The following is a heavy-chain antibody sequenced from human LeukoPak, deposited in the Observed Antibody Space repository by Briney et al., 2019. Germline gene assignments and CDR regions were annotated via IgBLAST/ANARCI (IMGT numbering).Heavy chain of an antibody. CDR1: GDSISIYY. CDR2: MYTSGTT. V-gene: IGHV4-4*07. D-gene: IGHD2-21*02. Sequence: PSETLSLTCTVSGDSISIYYWSWIRQPAGKGLEWIGRMYTSGTTNYKPSLKSRVTISVDTSKNQFSLKLSSVTAADTAVYYCARAGGGDCYSAEFCVGENFDYWGQGTLVTVSS. CDR3: ARAGGGDCYSAEFCVGENFDY. J-gene: IGHJ4*02.